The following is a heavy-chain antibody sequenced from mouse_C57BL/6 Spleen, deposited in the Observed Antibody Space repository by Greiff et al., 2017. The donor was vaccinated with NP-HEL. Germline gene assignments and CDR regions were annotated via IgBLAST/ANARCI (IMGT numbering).Heavy chain of an antibody. Sequence: EVKLVESGGGLVKPGGSLKLSCAASGFTFSDYGMHWVRQAPEKRLEWVAYISSGSSTIYYADTVKGRFTISRDNAKNTLFLQMNSLRSEDTAMYYCARPGGSSPYYFDYWGQGTTLTVSS. CDR1: GFTFSDYG. CDR2: ISSGSSTI. CDR3: ARPGGSSPYYFDY. D-gene: IGHD1-1*01. J-gene: IGHJ2*01. V-gene: IGHV5-17*01.